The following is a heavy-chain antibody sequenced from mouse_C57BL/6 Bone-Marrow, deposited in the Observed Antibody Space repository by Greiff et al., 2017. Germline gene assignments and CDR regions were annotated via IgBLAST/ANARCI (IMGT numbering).Heavy chain of an antibody. V-gene: IGHV1-69*01. CDR2: IDPSDSYT. Sequence: VQLQQPGAELVMPGASVKLSCKASGYTFTSYWMHWVKQRPGQGLAWIGEIDPSDSYTNYNQKFKGKSTLTVDKASSPAYMQLSSLTSEDSAVYYCARNYYYGSTSYAMDYWGQGTSVTVSS. CDR3: ARNYYYGSTSYAMDY. D-gene: IGHD1-1*01. CDR1: GYTFTSYW. J-gene: IGHJ4*01.